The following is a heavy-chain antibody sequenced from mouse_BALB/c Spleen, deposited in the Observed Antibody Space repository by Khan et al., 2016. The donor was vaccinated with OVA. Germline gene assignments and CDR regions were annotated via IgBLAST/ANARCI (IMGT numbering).Heavy chain of an antibody. D-gene: IGHD1-1*01. J-gene: IGHJ3*01. Sequence: VQLQQSGAELAKPGASVKMSCKASGYTFTSYWMHWVKQRPGQGLEWIGYIDPSTDYTEYNQKFRDKATLTVDKSSTNVYMQLTSLTSEDSAVXYCVNHGSSSAWFTYWDQGTLVTVSA. CDR3: VNHGSSSAWFTY. V-gene: IGHV1-7*01. CDR1: GYTFTSYW. CDR2: IDPSTDYT.